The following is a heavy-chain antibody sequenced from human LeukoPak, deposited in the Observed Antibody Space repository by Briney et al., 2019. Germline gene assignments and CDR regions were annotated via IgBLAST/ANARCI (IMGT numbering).Heavy chain of an antibody. V-gene: IGHV4-59*01. J-gene: IGHJ3*02. Sequence: PSETLSLTCTVSGGSMSGFFWSWIRQPPGKGLEWIGYIYYSGSTNYNPSLKSRVTTSVDPSKNQFSLKLSSVTAADTAVYYCARHAYCGGDCFGGAFEIWGQGTMVTVSS. D-gene: IGHD2-21*02. CDR2: IYYSGST. CDR3: ARHAYCGGDCFGGAFEI. CDR1: GGSMSGFF.